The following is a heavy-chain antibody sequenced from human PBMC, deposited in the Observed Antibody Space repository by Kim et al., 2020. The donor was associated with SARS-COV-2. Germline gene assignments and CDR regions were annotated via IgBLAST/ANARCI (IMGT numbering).Heavy chain of an antibody. D-gene: IGHD5-12*01. CDR3: ARWSGGLRSLVRGMDV. CDR2: MNPNSGNT. CDR1: GYTFTSYD. Sequence: ASVKVSCKASGYTFTSYDINWVRQATGQGLEWMGWMNPNSGNTGYAQKFQGRVTMTRNTSISTAYMELSSLRSEDTAVYYCARWSGGLRSLVRGMDVWGQGTTVTVSS. J-gene: IGHJ6*02. V-gene: IGHV1-8*01.